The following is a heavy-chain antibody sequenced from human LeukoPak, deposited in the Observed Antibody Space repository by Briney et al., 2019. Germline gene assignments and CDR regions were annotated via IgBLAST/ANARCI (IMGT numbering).Heavy chain of an antibody. CDR3: ARAKGSSSSYYYYGMDV. CDR2: ISSSGSTI. D-gene: IGHD6-6*01. CDR1: GFTFSDYY. Sequence: GGSLRLSCAASGFTFSDYYMSWIRQAPGKGLEWVSYISSSGSTIYYADSVKGRFTISRDNAKNSLYLQMNSLRAEDTAVYYCARAKGSSSSYYYYGMDVWGQGTTVTVSS. V-gene: IGHV3-11*04. J-gene: IGHJ6*02.